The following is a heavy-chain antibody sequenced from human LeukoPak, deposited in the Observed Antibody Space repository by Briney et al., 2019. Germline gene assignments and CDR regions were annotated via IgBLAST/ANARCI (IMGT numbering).Heavy chain of an antibody. CDR3: ARDKDFTIDY. Sequence: GGSLRLSCAVSGFTFSNYMMTWVRQAPGEGLEGVANMRTDGSVPSYVDSVKGRFIISRDNAKNSLYLQMNSLRVEDTAVYYCARDKDFTIDYWGQGTLVTVSS. CDR2: MRTDGSVP. D-gene: IGHD3-10*01. V-gene: IGHV3-7*01. J-gene: IGHJ4*02. CDR1: GFTFSNYM.